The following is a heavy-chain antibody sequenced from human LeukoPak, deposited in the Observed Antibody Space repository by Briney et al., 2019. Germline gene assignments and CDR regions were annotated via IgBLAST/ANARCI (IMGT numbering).Heavy chain of an antibody. Sequence: GGSLRLSCAASGFTFSSYAMSWVRQAPGKGLEWVSAISGSGGSTYYADSVKGRFTISRDNSKNTLYLQVSSLRAEDTAVYYCAKHLGYTSSCPDYWGQGTLVTVSS. CDR3: AKHLGYTSSCPDY. CDR1: GFTFSSYA. D-gene: IGHD6-13*01. CDR2: ISGSGGST. J-gene: IGHJ4*02. V-gene: IGHV3-23*01.